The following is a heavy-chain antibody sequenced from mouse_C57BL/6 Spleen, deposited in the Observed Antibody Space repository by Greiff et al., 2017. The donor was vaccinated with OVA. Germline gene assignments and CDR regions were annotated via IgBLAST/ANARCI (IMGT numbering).Heavy chain of an antibody. CDR2: IDPSDSYT. J-gene: IGHJ1*03. D-gene: IGHD4-1*01. Sequence: LQQPGAELVKPGASVKLSCKASGYTFTSYWMQWVKQRPGQGLEWIGEIDPSDSYTNYNQKFKGKATLTVDTSSSPAYMQLSSLTSEDSAVYYCARRTGTMGYFDVWGTGTTVTVSS. CDR1: GYTFTSYW. CDR3: ARRTGTMGYFDV. V-gene: IGHV1-50*01.